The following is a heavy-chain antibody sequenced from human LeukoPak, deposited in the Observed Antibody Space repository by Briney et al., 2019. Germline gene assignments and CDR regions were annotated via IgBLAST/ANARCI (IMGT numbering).Heavy chain of an antibody. CDR2: INPNSGGT. Sequence: ASVKVSCKASGYTFTSYGISWVRQAPGQGLEWMGWINPNSGGTNYAQKFQDRVTMTRDTSTTTVYMDLNSLRPEDTAVYYCARGLGSGSYYGYWGQGTLVTVSS. D-gene: IGHD3-10*01. CDR1: GYTFTSYG. CDR3: ARGLGSGSYYGY. V-gene: IGHV1-18*01. J-gene: IGHJ4*02.